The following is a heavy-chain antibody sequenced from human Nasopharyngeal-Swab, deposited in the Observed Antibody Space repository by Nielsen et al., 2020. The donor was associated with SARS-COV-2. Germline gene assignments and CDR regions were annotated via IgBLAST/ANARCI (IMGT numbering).Heavy chain of an antibody. Sequence: WVRQAPGQGLEWMGGIIPIFGTANYAQKFQGRVTMTRDTSTSTVFMDLSSLRSEDTAVYYCARRGRCSGSSCDMDVWGQGTTVTVSS. CDR3: ARRGRCSGSSCDMDV. J-gene: IGHJ6*02. CDR2: IIPIFGTA. V-gene: IGHV1-69*05. D-gene: IGHD2-2*01.